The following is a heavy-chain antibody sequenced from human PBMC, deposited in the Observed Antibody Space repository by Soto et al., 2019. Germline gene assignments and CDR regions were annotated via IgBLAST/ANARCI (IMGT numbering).Heavy chain of an antibody. CDR1: GFIFSTYT. Sequence: GGSPRLSCAASGFIFSTYTINWVRQAPGKGLEWVASISSSSRDIFYADSVKARFTISRDNANSSVDLQMNSLRVGDTAIYYCARGSWGGDGIDVWGQGTTVTVSS. V-gene: IGHV3-21*01. CDR3: ARGSWGGDGIDV. CDR2: ISSSSRDI. D-gene: IGHD3-16*01. J-gene: IGHJ6*02.